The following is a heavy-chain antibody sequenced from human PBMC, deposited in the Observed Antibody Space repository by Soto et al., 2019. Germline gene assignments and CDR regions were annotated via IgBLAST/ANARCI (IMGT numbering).Heavy chain of an antibody. V-gene: IGHV4-34*01. D-gene: IGHD2-15*01. J-gene: IGHJ4*02. CDR3: ARASTVVVVAASDY. CDR1: GGSFSGYY. CDR2: INHSGST. Sequence: QVQLQQWGAGLLKPSETLSLTCAVYGGSFSGYYWSWIRQPPGKGLEWIGEINHSGSTNYNPSLKSRVTISVDTSKNQFSLKLSSVTAADTAVYYCARASTVVVVAASDYWGQGTLVTVSS.